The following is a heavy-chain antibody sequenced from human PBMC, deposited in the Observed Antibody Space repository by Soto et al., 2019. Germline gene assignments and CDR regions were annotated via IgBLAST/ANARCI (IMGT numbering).Heavy chain of an antibody. D-gene: IGHD3-3*01. CDR3: ARLVSDDDFWSGYSDYYGMDV. Sequence: QVQLVQSGAEVKKPGSSVKVSCKASGGTFSSYAISWVRQAPGQGLEWMGGIIPIFGTANYAQKFQGRVTITADKSTSTAYMELSSLRSEDTAVYYCARLVSDDDFWSGYSDYYGMDVWGQGTTVTVSS. J-gene: IGHJ6*02. V-gene: IGHV1-69*06. CDR2: IIPIFGTA. CDR1: GGTFSSYA.